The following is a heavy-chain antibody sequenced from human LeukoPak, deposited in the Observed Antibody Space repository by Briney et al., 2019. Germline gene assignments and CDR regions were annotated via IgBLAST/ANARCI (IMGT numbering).Heavy chain of an antibody. Sequence: SQTLSLTCTVSGGSISSGGGYYWSWIRQHPGKGLEWIGFIYYSGSTYYNPSLKSRLTMSVDTSKNQLSLRLTSVTAADTAVYYCARDLEYCSSSNCPRYWYFDLWGRGTLVTVSS. CDR1: GGSISSGGGYY. V-gene: IGHV4-31*03. J-gene: IGHJ2*01. CDR2: IYYSGST. CDR3: ARDLEYCSSSNCPRYWYFDL. D-gene: IGHD2-2*01.